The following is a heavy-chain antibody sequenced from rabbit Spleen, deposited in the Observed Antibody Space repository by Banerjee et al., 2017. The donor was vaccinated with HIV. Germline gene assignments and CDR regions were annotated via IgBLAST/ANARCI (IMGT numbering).Heavy chain of an antibody. V-gene: IGHV1S40*01. CDR1: GFSFSSSYD. D-gene: IGHD2-1*01. Sequence: VESGGGLVQPGAFLTLTCTASGFSFSSSYDMCWVRQAPGKGLEWIACIYTGNDKTYYASWAKGRFTISKTSSTTVTLQMTSLTAADTATYFCVRDQAGDADYGPYYLNLWGQGTLVTVS. CDR3: VRDQAGDADYGPYYLNL. J-gene: IGHJ4*01. CDR2: IYTGNDKT.